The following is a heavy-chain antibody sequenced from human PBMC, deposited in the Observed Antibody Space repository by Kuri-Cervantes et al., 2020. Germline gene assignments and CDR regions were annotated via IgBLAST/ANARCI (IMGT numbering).Heavy chain of an antibody. CDR2: IYYSGST. V-gene: IGHV4-39*01. J-gene: IGHJ5*02. Sequence: GSLRLSCTVSGGSISSRSYYWGWIRQPPGKGLEWIGTIYYSGSTYYNLSLKSRVTISVDTSKNQFSLKLSSVTAADTALYYCARRRGRGYYDSSGYWFDPWGQGTLVTVSS. D-gene: IGHD3-22*01. CDR3: ARRRGRGYYDSSGYWFDP. CDR1: GGSISSRSYY.